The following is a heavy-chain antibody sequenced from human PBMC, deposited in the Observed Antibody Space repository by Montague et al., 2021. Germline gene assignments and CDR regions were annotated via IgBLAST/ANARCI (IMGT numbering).Heavy chain of an antibody. CDR3: ARDFRVGTYFDY. Sequence: SLRLSCAASGFSFNVYGMHWVRQAPGKGLEWVAVVGHDGNYEKYADSVRGRFIVSRDNSRTTLYLQLNSLRAEDTAVYYCARDFRVGTYFDYLGQGTLATVSS. D-gene: IGHD1-26*01. CDR1: GFSFNVYG. J-gene: IGHJ4*02. V-gene: IGHV3-33*01. CDR2: VGHDGNYE.